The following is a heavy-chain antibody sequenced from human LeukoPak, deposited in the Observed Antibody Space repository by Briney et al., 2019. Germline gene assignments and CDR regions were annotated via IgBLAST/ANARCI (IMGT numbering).Heavy chain of an antibody. J-gene: IGHJ4*02. V-gene: IGHV4-39*01. CDR3: AISGSYYPNDY. CDR1: GGSISSSSYY. Sequence: SETLSLTCTVSGGSISSSSYYWGWIRQPPGKGLEWIGSIYYSGSTYYNPSLKSRVTISVDTSKNQFSLKLSSVTAADTAVYYCAISGSYYPNDYWGQGTLVTVSS. CDR2: IYYSGST. D-gene: IGHD3-10*01.